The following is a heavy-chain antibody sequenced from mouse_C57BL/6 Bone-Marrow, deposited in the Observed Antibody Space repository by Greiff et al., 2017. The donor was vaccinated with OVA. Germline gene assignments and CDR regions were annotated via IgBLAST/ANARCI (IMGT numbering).Heavy chain of an antibody. V-gene: IGHV2-2*01. CDR3: DTNYDGYYYAMDY. D-gene: IGHD2-4*01. CDR2: IWSGGST. Sequence: QVQLQQSGPGLVQPSQSLSITCTVSGFSLTSYGVHWVRQSPGKGLEWLGVIWSGGSTDYNAAFKSRLSISKDNSKIQVFFKMNSLQADDTAIYYCDTNYDGYYYAMDYWGQGTSVTVSS. CDR1: GFSLTSYG. J-gene: IGHJ4*01.